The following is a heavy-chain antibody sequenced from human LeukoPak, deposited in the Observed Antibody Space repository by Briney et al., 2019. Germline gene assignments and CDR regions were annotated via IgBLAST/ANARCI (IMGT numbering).Heavy chain of an antibody. CDR3: ARGGIGYCSSTSCYGFDY. D-gene: IGHD2-2*01. CDR1: GFTFSSYE. CDR2: ISSSGSTI. Sequence: GGSLRLSCAASGFTFSSYEMNWVRQAPGKGLEWVSYISSSGSTIYYADSVKGRFTIPRDNAKNSLYLQMNSLRAEDTAVYYCARGGIGYCSSTSCYGFDYWGQGTLVTVSS. J-gene: IGHJ4*02. V-gene: IGHV3-48*03.